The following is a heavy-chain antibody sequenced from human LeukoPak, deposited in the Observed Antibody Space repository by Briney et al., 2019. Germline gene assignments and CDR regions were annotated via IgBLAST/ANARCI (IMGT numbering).Heavy chain of an antibody. Sequence: ASVKVSCKTSGYTFTNYGISWVRQAPGLGLEWMGWISAYNGNTNYAQKVQGRVTMTTDTSTSTAYMELRSLRFDDTAVFYCARDQSVRLLQTSSTYFKHVFAIWGQGSMVTVSS. CDR3: ARDQSVRLLQTSSTYFKHVFAI. V-gene: IGHV1-18*01. J-gene: IGHJ3*02. CDR1: GYTFTNYG. D-gene: IGHD6-13*01. CDR2: ISAYNGNT.